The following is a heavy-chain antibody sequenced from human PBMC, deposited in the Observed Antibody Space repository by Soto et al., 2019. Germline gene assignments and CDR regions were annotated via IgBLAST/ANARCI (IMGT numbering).Heavy chain of an antibody. Sequence: EVQLLESGGGLVQPGGYLRLSCAASGFTFNTYAMSWVRQAPGKGLEWVSAISSSGGSTFYADSVKGRFTISRDNSKNSLYLQMNSLSDVDTALYYCAKSHPVWLQYFHYWGQGTLVTVYS. CDR3: AKSHPVWLQYFHY. J-gene: IGHJ1*01. CDR2: ISSSGGST. CDR1: GFTFNTYA. V-gene: IGHV3-23*01. D-gene: IGHD6-19*01.